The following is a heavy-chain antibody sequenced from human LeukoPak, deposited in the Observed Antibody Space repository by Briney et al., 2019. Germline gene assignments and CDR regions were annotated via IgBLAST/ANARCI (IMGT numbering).Heavy chain of an antibody. J-gene: IGHJ6*03. CDR2: IYYSGGT. D-gene: IGHD3-22*01. CDR3: ARVVVEASGYYYYYYYMDV. Sequence: SETLSLTCTVSGGSISGSISSYYWNWIRQPPGKGLEWVGYIYYSGGTNYNPSLKSRVTISVDTSKNQFSLKLSSVAAADTAVYYCARVVVEASGYYYYYYYMDVWGKGTTVTISS. V-gene: IGHV4-61*05. CDR1: GGSISGSISSYY.